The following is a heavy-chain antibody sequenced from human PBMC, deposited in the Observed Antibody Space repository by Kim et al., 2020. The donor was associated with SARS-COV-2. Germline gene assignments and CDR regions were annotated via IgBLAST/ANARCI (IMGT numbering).Heavy chain of an antibody. Sequence: SPSFQGQVTISADKSISTAYLQWSSLKASDTAMYYCARLVGSTAMAPADYWGQGTLVTVSS. CDR3: ARLVGSTAMAPADY. D-gene: IGHD5-18*01. J-gene: IGHJ4*02. V-gene: IGHV5-51*01.